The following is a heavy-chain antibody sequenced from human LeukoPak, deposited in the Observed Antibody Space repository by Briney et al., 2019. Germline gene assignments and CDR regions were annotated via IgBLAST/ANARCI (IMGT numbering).Heavy chain of an antibody. CDR1: GGSFSGYY. CDR2: IYYSGST. J-gene: IGHJ5*02. Sequence: PSETLSLTCAVYGGSFSGYYWSWIRQPPGKGLEWIGSIYYSGSTYYNPSLKSRVTISVDTSKNQFSLKLSSVTAADTAVYYCARSGSDIVATMSPFPINWFDPWGQGTLVTVSS. D-gene: IGHD5-12*01. CDR3: ARSGSDIVATMSPFPINWFDP. V-gene: IGHV4-34*01.